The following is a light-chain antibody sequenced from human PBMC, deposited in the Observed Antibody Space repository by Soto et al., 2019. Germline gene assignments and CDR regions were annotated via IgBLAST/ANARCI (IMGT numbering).Light chain of an antibody. CDR1: ALPKQF. CDR2: KDS. J-gene: IGLJ1*01. V-gene: IGLV3-25*03. Sequence: SYELTQPPSVSVSPGQTARITCSGDALPKQFAYWYQQKPGQAPVLLIYKDSERPSGIPERLSGSRSGTTVTLTISGVQAEDEADYYCQSADSSGTYVFGTGTKVTVL. CDR3: QSADSSGTYV.